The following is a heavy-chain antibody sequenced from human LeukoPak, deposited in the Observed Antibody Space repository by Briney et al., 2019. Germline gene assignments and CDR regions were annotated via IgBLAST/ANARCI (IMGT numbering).Heavy chain of an antibody. J-gene: IGHJ6*03. CDR3: ARYTPSSSGWFGSGDYYYMDV. CDR1: GYTFTSYG. Sequence: ASVKVSCKASGYTFTSYGISWVRQAPGQGLEWMGWISAYNGNTNYAQKLQGRVTMTTDTSTSTAYMELRSLRSDDTAVYYCARYTPSSSGWFGSGDYYYMDVWGKGTTVTVSS. CDR2: ISAYNGNT. V-gene: IGHV1-18*01. D-gene: IGHD6-19*01.